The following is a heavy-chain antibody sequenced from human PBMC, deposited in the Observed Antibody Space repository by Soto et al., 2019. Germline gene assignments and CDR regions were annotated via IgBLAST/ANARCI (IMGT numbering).Heavy chain of an antibody. V-gene: IGHV1-2*04. D-gene: IGHD6-6*01. Sequence: QVQLVQSGAEVKKPGASVKVSCKASGYTFTGYYMHWVRQAPGQGLEWMGWINPNSGGTNYAQKFQGWVTMTRDTSISTAYMELSRLRSDDTAVYYCARDSSSKTRYYYYYMDVWGKGTTVTVSS. CDR1: GYTFTGYY. CDR2: INPNSGGT. J-gene: IGHJ6*03. CDR3: ARDSSSKTRYYYYYMDV.